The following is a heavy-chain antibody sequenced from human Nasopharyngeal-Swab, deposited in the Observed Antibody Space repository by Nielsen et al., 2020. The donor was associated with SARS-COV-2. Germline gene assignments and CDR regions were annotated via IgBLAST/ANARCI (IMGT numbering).Heavy chain of an antibody. V-gene: IGHV3-23*01. CDR2: ISGSGGST. CDR1: GLTFSSYA. CDR3: AKALLHIVVVTAPGGY. Sequence: GESLKISCAASGLTFSSYAMSWVRQAPGKGLEWVSAISGSGGSTYYADSVKGRFTISRDNSKNTLYLQMNSLRAEDTAVYYCAKALLHIVVVTAPGGYWGQGTLVTVSS. J-gene: IGHJ4*02. D-gene: IGHD2-21*02.